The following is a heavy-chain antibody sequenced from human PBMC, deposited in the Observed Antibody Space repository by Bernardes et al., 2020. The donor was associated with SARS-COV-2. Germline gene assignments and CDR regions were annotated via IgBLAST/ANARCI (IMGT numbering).Heavy chain of an antibody. CDR2: ISFDGSDE. V-gene: IGHV3-33*05. D-gene: IGHD3-16*01. CDR1: GFTFSAYG. J-gene: IGHJ4*02. CDR3: ATNGGGGSAWIDY. Sequence: GGSLRLSCAASGFTFSAYGMHWVRQAPGKGLEWVALISFDGSDEYYADSVKGRFTVSRDKSKNTVYLQVNSLTAEDAAVYYCATNGGGGSAWIDYWGQGTLVTVSS.